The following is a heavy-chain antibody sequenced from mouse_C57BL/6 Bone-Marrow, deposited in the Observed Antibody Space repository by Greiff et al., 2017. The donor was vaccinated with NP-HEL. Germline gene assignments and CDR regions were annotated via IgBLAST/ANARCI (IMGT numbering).Heavy chain of an antibody. V-gene: IGHV1-82*01. CDR2: IYPGDGDT. Sequence: VQVVESGPELVKPGASVKISCKASGYAFSSSWMNWVKQRPGKGLEWIGRIYPGDGDTNYNGKFKGKATLTADKSSSTAYMQLSSLTSEDSAVYFCARSGNYYGSTWFAYWGQGTLVTVSA. CDR3: ARSGNYYGSTWFAY. CDR1: GYAFSSSW. D-gene: IGHD1-1*01. J-gene: IGHJ3*01.